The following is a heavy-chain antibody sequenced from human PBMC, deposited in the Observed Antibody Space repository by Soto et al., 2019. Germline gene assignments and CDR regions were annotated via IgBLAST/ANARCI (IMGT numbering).Heavy chain of an antibody. CDR2: IHPTGGGT. Sequence: QVQLVQSGAEVKKPGASVKVSCKPSGYTFNTYYLHWVRQAPGQALEWMGVIHPTGGGTTYAQKFLDSVTVSRDTSTSAVFMELSSLRSDDTAVYYCARGGHIAVVTASFDYWGQGSLVTVSS. CDR1: GYTFNTYY. V-gene: IGHV1-46*02. CDR3: ARGGHIAVVTASFDY. D-gene: IGHD2-21*02. J-gene: IGHJ4*02.